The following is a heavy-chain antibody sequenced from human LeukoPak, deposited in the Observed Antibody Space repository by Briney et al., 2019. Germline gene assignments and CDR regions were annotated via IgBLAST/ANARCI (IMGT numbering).Heavy chain of an antibody. V-gene: IGHV4-39*07. D-gene: IGHD2-8*01. CDR3: ARENYCTNGVCWAFDP. CDR1: GGSISSSDYY. Sequence: PSETLSLTCTVSGGSISSSDYYWGWIRQPPGKGLGWIGNIYYTGSISYNSSLKSRVTISIDTSKNQFSLQLSSVIAADTAVYFCARENYCTNGVCWAFDPWGQGTLVTVSS. J-gene: IGHJ5*02. CDR2: IYYTGSI.